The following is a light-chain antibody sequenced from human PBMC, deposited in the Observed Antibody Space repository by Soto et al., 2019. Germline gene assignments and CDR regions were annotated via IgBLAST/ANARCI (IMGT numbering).Light chain of an antibody. CDR1: SSNIGSNT. J-gene: IGLJ3*02. V-gene: IGLV1-44*01. CDR3: AAWDDSLSVVV. CDR2: SSD. Sequence: QSALTQPPSASGTPGQRVTISCSGSSSNIGSNTVNWYQQLPGTAPKLVIHSSDQRPSGVPDRFSGSQSGTSASLAISGLQSEDEADYYCAAWDDSLSVVVFGGGTKVTVL.